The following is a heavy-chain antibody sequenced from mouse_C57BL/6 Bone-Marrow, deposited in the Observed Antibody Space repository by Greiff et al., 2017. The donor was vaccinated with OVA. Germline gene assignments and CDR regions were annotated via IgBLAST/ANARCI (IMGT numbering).Heavy chain of an antibody. D-gene: IGHD2-1*01. CDR1: GYAFSSYW. V-gene: IGHV1-80*01. CDR3: TRGGNYGYFDV. CDR2: IYPGDGDT. Sequence: QVQLQQSGAELVKPGASVKISCKASGYAFSSYWMNWVKQRPGKGLEWIGQIYPGDGDTNYNGKFKGKATLTADKSSSTAYMQLSSLTSEDSAVYYCTRGGNYGYFDVWGTGTTVTVSS. J-gene: IGHJ1*03.